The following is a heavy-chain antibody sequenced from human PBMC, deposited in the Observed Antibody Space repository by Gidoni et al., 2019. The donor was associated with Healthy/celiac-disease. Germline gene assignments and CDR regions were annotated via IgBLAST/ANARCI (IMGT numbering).Heavy chain of an antibody. CDR2: IYYSGST. Sequence: QLQLQESGPGLVKPSETLSLTCPVSGGSISSSSSYLGWIRQPPGKGLELIGSIYYSGSTYYIPALNSRVTISVDTSNNQFSLKLSSGTDADTALYYCARLPNEIAVAGPRVDYWGQGTLVTVAS. CDR3: ARLPNEIAVAGPRVDY. V-gene: IGHV4-39*01. D-gene: IGHD6-19*01. CDR1: GGSISSSSSY. J-gene: IGHJ4*02.